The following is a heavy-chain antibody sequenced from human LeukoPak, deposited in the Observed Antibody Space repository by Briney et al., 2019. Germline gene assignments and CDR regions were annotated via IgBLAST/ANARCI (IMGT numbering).Heavy chain of an antibody. CDR1: GGSISSYY. D-gene: IGHD6-19*01. Sequence: SETLSLTCTVSGGSISSYYWSWIRQPPGKGLEWIGYIYYSGSTNYNPSLKSRVTISVDTSKNQFSLKLSSVTAADTAVYYCARDLGSVAGTGLVNWGQGTLVTVSS. CDR3: ARDLGSVAGTGLVN. CDR2: IYYSGST. J-gene: IGHJ4*02. V-gene: IGHV4-59*01.